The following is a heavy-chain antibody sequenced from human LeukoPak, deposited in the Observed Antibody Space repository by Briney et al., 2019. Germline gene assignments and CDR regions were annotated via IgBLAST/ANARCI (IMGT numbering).Heavy chain of an antibody. V-gene: IGHV4-34*01. CDR2: INHSGNT. Sequence: AETLSLTCAVYGGSFSGYQWTWIRQSPGKGLEWIGQINHSGNTNYNPSLKSRVTISVDTSKNQFSLKLASVTAADTAVYYCARGAPGYWGQGTLVTVSS. CDR1: GGSFSGYQ. CDR3: ARGAPGY. J-gene: IGHJ4*02.